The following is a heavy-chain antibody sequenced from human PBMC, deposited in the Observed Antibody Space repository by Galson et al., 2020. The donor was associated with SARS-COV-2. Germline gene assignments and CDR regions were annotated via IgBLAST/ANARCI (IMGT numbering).Heavy chain of an antibody. CDR3: VTYSRNNDYFFPH. CDR1: GGSMSSYY. J-gene: IGHJ1*01. CDR2: VYHTGDT. V-gene: IGHV4-59*08. D-gene: IGHD1-1*01. Sequence: QWYQREMKTSETLSLTCTVSGGSMSSYYWTWLRQSPGKGLEWIGYVYHTGDTNYNPSLKSRVTMSLDTSNNQFSLKLNFVTAADTAVYYCVTYSRNNDYFFPHWGQGTLVTVSS.